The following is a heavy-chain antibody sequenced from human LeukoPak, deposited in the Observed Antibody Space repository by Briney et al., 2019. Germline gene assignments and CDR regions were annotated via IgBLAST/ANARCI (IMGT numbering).Heavy chain of an antibody. V-gene: IGHV1-69*13. Sequence: GASVKVSCKASGYTLSSYGISWVRQAPGQGLEWMGGIIHIFGTANYAQKFQGRVTITADESTSTAYMELSSLRSEDTAVYYCARELGVQLWSLGYFDYWGQGTLVTVSS. CDR1: GYTLSSYG. J-gene: IGHJ4*02. D-gene: IGHD5-18*01. CDR3: ARELGVQLWSLGYFDY. CDR2: IIHIFGTA.